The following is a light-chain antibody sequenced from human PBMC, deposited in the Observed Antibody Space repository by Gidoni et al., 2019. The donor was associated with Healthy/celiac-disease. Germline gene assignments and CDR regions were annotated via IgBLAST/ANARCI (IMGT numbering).Light chain of an antibody. J-gene: IGKJ5*01. CDR1: QSISSY. V-gene: IGKV1-39*01. CDR3: QQSYSTPIX. CDR2: AAS. Sequence: DIQMTQSPSSLSASVGDRVTITCRASQSISSYLNWYQQKPGKAPNLLIYAASSLQSGVPSRFSGSGSGTDFTLTISSLQPEDFATYYCQQSYSTPIXFXQGTRLEI.